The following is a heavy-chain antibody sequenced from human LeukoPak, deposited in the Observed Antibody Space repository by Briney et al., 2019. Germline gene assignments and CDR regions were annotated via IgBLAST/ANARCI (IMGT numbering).Heavy chain of an antibody. V-gene: IGHV1-2*02. CDR2: INPNSGGT. CDR1: GYTFTGYY. D-gene: IGHD3-3*01. Sequence: ASVKVSCKASGYTFTGYYMHWVRQAPGQGLEWMGWINPNSGGTNYAQKFQGRVTMTRDTSISTAYMELSRLRSDDTAVYYCARDRITIFGVDMDAFDIWGQGTMVTVSS. CDR3: ARDRITIFGVDMDAFDI. J-gene: IGHJ3*02.